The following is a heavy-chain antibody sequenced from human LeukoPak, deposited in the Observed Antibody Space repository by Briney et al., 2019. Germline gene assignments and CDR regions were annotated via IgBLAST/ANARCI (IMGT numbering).Heavy chain of an antibody. CDR1: GYTFTSYD. CDR2: MNPNSGHT. CDR3: ARGQLLWFGELLPMHYYYGMDV. J-gene: IGHJ6*02. D-gene: IGHD3-10*01. Sequence: GASVKVSCKASGYTFTSYDINWVRQATGQGLEWMGWMNPNSGHTGYAQKFQGRVTMTRNTSISTAYMGLSSLRSEDTAVYYCARGQLLWFGELLPMHYYYGMDVWGQGTTVTVSS. V-gene: IGHV1-8*01.